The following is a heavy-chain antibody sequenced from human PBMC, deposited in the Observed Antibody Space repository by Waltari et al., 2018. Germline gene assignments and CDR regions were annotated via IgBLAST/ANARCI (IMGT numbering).Heavy chain of an antibody. CDR3: ARHGGPYSNVRLFLDY. CDR2: THPVDSAT. D-gene: IGHD4-4*01. V-gene: IGHV5-51*01. J-gene: IGHJ4*01. Sequence: EVQLVQSGAEVKKPGESLKISCKSSGYSFNSYWIGWVRQMPGKGLEWMGITHPVDSATTYSPSFQGQGTISADKSISTAYLQWSSLKASDTAMYYCARHGGPYSNVRLFLDYWGQGTLVTVSS. CDR1: GYSFNSYW.